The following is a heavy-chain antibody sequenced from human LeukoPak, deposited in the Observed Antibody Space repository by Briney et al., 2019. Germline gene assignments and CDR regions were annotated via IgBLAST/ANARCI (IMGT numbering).Heavy chain of an antibody. Sequence: GGSLRLSCAASGFTVSSNCTSWVRQAPGKGLEWVSVIYSGGSTYYADSVKGRFTISGDNSKNTLYLQMNSLRAEDTAVYYCARDYYDSSGYPFFDYWGQGTLVTVSS. CDR2: IYSGGST. CDR1: GFTVSSNC. D-gene: IGHD3-22*01. V-gene: IGHV3-66*01. CDR3: ARDYYDSSGYPFFDY. J-gene: IGHJ4*02.